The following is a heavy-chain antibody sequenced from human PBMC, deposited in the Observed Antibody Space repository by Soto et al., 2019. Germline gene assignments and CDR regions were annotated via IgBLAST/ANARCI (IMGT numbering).Heavy chain of an antibody. CDR1: GGSISSSSYY. J-gene: IGHJ5*02. CDR3: ALITHGGYDFWSGTNWFDP. Sequence: SETLSLTCTVSGGSISSSSYYWGWIRQPPGKGLEWIGSIYYSGSTYYNPSLKSRVTISVDTSKNQFSLKPSSVTAADTAVYYCALITHGGYDFWSGTNWFDPWGQGTLVTVSS. D-gene: IGHD3-3*01. CDR2: IYYSGST. V-gene: IGHV4-39*01.